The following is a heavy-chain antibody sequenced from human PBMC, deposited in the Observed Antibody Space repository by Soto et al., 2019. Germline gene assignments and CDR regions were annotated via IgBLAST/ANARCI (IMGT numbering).Heavy chain of an antibody. D-gene: IGHD6-13*01. Sequence: QVQLQQWGAGLLKPSETLSLTCAVYGGSFSGYYWSWIRQPPGKGLEWIGEINHSGSTNYNPSLKSRVTTSEDPSKNQSSLKLSSVTAADTAVYYCARGPRNSPAQQLAYIYYYSYGMDVWGQGTTVTVSS. CDR1: GGSFSGYY. CDR3: ARGPRNSPAQQLAYIYYYSYGMDV. V-gene: IGHV4-34*01. J-gene: IGHJ6*02. CDR2: INHSGST.